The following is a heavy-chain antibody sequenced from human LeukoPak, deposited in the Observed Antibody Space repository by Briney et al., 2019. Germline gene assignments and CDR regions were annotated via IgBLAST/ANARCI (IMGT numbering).Heavy chain of an antibody. CDR1: GYTFTGYY. CDR2: INPNSGGT. Sequence: ASVKVYCKASGYTFTGYYMHWARQAPGQGLEWMGWINPNSGGTNYAQKFQGRVTMTRDTSISTAYMELSRLRSDDTAVYYCARTARRAVAVPPALFYWGQGTLVTVSS. J-gene: IGHJ4*02. CDR3: ARTARRAVAVPPALFY. V-gene: IGHV1-2*02. D-gene: IGHD6-19*01.